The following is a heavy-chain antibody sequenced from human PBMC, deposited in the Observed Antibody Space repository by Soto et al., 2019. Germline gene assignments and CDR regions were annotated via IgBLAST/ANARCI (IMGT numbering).Heavy chain of an antibody. Sequence: AASVKVSCKASGGTFSSYAISWVRQAPGQGLEWMGGIIPIFGTANYAQKFQGRVTITADESTSTAYMELSSLRSEDTAVYYCVSESTVTDAFDIWGQGTMVTVSS. CDR1: GGTFSSYA. CDR2: IIPIFGTA. V-gene: IGHV1-69*13. CDR3: VSESTVTDAFDI. J-gene: IGHJ3*02. D-gene: IGHD4-17*01.